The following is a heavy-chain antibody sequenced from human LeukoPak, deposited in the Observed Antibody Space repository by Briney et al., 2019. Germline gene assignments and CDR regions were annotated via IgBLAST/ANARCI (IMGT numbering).Heavy chain of an antibody. V-gene: IGHV4-59*01. CDR2: IYYRGST. CDR3: ARVGLAPYCGGDCYSSWFDP. CDR1: GGSISSYY. Sequence: SETLSLTCTVSGGSISSYYWSWIRQPPGKGLEWIGYIYYRGSTNYNPSLKSRVTISVDTSKNQFSLKLSSVTAADTAVYYCARVGLAPYCGGDCYSSWFDPWGQGALVTVSS. D-gene: IGHD2-21*02. J-gene: IGHJ5*02.